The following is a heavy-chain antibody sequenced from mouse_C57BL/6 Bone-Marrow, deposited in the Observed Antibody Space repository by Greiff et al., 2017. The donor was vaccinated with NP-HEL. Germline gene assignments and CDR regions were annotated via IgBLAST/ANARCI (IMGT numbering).Heavy chain of an antibody. CDR3: ACSYGSSHAGFAY. CDR1: GFSLTSYG. CDR2: IWGVGGT. D-gene: IGHD1-1*01. J-gene: IGHJ3*01. V-gene: IGHV2-6*01. Sequence: VQLVESGPGLVAPSQSLYISCTVSGFSLTSYGVAWVRQSPGKGLEWLGVIWGVGGTNYNSALKSRLSISKDNSKTQVFLKLNSLQTDDTAMAYYACSYGSSHAGFAYGGRGTLVTVSA.